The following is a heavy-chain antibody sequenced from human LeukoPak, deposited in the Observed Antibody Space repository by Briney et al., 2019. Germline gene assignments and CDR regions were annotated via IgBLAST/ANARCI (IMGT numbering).Heavy chain of an antibody. CDR2: IYYSGST. D-gene: IGHD2-15*01. CDR3: ARDNVAGAAET. CDR1: GGSISSYY. V-gene: IGHV4-59*01. Sequence: KSSETLSLTCTVSGGSISSYYWSWIRQPPGKGLEWIGYIYYSGSTNYNPSLKSRVTISVDTSKNQFSLKLSSVTAADTAVYYCARDNVAGAAETWGQGTLVTVSS. J-gene: IGHJ4*02.